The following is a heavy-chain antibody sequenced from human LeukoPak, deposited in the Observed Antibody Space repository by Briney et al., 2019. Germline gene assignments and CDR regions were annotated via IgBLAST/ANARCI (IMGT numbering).Heavy chain of an antibody. CDR2: INSDGSST. J-gene: IGHJ6*04. CDR1: GFTFSSYW. CDR3: ASDNGYYYGMDV. V-gene: IGHV3-74*01. Sequence: GGSLRLSCAASGFTFSSYWMHWVRQAPGKGLVWVSRINSDGSSTSYADSVKGRFTISRDNAKNTLYLQMNSLRAEDTAVYYCASDNGYYYGMDVWGKGTTVTVSS.